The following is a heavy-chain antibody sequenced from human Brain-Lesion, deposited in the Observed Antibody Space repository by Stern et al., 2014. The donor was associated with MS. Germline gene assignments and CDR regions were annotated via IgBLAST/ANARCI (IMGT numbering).Heavy chain of an antibody. CDR1: GFTFSNVW. CDR3: TTIGYSASRSGFFDF. Sequence: EVQLVESGGGLVKPGGSLRLSCAGSGFTFSNVWMNWVRPAPGKGLEWVARVKSRGDGGTSDYGAPVKGRFTISRDDSKNTLYLQIDNLRAEDTAVYYCTTIGYSASRSGFFDFWGQGTLVTVSS. D-gene: IGHD5-18*01. J-gene: IGHJ4*02. CDR2: VKSRGDGGTS. V-gene: IGHV3-15*05.